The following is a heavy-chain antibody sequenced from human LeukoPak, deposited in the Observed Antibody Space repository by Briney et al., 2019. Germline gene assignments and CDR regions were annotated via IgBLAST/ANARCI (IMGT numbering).Heavy chain of an antibody. V-gene: IGHV4-34*01. CDR1: GGSFSGYY. CDR3: ARGPMKTYYYYYGMDV. CDR2: INHSGST. Sequence: SETLSLTCAVYGGSFSGYYWSWIRQPPGKGLEWIGEINHSGSTNYNPSLKSRVTISVDTSKNQFSLKLSSVTAADTAVYYCARGPMKTYYYYYGMDVWGQGTTVTVSS. J-gene: IGHJ6*02.